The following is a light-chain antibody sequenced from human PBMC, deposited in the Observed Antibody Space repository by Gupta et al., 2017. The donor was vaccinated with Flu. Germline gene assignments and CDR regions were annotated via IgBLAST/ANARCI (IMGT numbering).Light chain of an antibody. CDR3: RHDVRCPWT. Sequence: DVVLTRAQLSLPVTLGQTASISCKASQGRGSVDGKKYLNWVQQRPGQAPRRLIYQGSHREYGVPDRFSGSGSGTEFTLKISRVEAEDVGIYYCRHDVRCPWTFGQGTKVEI. V-gene: IGKV2-30*01. CDR2: QGS. J-gene: IGKJ1*01. CDR1: QGRGSVDGKKY.